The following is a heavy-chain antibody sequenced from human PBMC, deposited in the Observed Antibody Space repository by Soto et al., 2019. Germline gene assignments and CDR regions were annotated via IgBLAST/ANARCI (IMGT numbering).Heavy chain of an antibody. V-gene: IGHV3-7*01. Sequence: PGGSLTLSCSGFGFSINTYWMNWIRQTPGKGLEWVANTNPEGNAKTNVDPVKGRFIVSRDNTRNSLDLQMNSLRVEDSAVYFCAAWDISNIWGQGILVTVSS. D-gene: IGHD2-15*01. CDR1: GFSINTYW. J-gene: IGHJ4*02. CDR3: AAWDISNI. CDR2: TNPEGNAK.